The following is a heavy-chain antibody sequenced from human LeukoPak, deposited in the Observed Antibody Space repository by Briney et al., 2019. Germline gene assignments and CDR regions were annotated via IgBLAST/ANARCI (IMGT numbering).Heavy chain of an antibody. J-gene: IGHJ4*02. CDR1: GYTFTSCY. D-gene: IGHD3-22*01. V-gene: IGHV1-46*01. CDR3: ARDVVSSGYYWD. Sequence: GASVKVSCKASGYTFTSCYMHWVRQAPGQGLEWMGIINPSGGSTSYAQRFQGRVTMTRETSTSTVYMELSNLKSDDTAVYYCARDVVSSGYYWDWGQGTLVTVSS. CDR2: INPSGGST.